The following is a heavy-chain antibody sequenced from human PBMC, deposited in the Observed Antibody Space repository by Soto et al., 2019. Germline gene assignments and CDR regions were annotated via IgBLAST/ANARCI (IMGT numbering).Heavy chain of an antibody. D-gene: IGHD2-15*01. Sequence: LSCAASGFIFRSYSMHWVRQAPGKGLEWVALMSSDGTAKYYADSVKGRFTISRDNAKNTVSLQMDSLRPEDTGVYFCARDGFCSGGSCLDGMDVWGQGTTVTVSS. CDR3: ARDGFCSGGSCLDGMDV. V-gene: IGHV3-30*04. CDR1: GFIFRSYS. CDR2: MSSDGTAK. J-gene: IGHJ6*02.